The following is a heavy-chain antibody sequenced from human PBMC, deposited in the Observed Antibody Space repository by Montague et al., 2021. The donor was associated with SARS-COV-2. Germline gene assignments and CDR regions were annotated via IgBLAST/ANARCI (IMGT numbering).Heavy chain of an antibody. CDR2: IFNNGKT. CDR3: ARYYERSLDV. CDR1: GDSITDDD. J-gene: IGHJ6*02. D-gene: IGHD3-22*01. V-gene: IGHV4-59*08. Sequence: SETLSLTCTVSGDSITDDDWSWIRQPPGKGQEWIVNIFNNGKTDYNPSLRSRVITSVDTSKSQFSLKVTSVTAADTAVYYCARYYERSLDVWGQGTTVTVSS.